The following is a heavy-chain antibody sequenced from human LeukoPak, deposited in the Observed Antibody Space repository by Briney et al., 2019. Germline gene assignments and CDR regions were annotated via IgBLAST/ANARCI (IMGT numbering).Heavy chain of an antibody. V-gene: IGHV1-2*02. J-gene: IGHJ5*02. CDR2: INPNSGGT. CDR3: ATDIVVVPAAMPASDP. CDR1: GYTFTGDY. Sequence: ASVTVSCKASGYTFTGDYMHWVRHAPGQGLDWMGWINPNSGGTNYAQKFQGRVTMTRDTSISTAYMELSRLRSDDTAVYYCATDIVVVPAAMPASDPWGQGTLVTVSS. D-gene: IGHD2-2*01.